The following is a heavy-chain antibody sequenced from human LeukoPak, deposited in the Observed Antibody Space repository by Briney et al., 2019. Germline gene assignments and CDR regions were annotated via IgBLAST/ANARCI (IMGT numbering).Heavy chain of an antibody. Sequence: GESLKISCKGSGYSFTSYWIGWVRQMPGKGQEWMGIIYPGDSDTRYSPSFQGQVTISADKSISTAYLQWSSLKASDTAMYYCARHLSVEMATITSLDYWGQGTLVTVSS. CDR3: ARHLSVEMATITSLDY. D-gene: IGHD5-24*01. CDR1: GYSFTSYW. J-gene: IGHJ4*02. CDR2: IYPGDSDT. V-gene: IGHV5-51*01.